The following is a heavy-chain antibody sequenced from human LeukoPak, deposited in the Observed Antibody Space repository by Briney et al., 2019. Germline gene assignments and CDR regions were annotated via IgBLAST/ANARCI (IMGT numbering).Heavy chain of an antibody. V-gene: IGHV1-69*02. CDR2: IIPILGIA. D-gene: IGHD1-26*01. CDR1: GYTFTGYY. CDR3: ARTEWELRDAFDI. J-gene: IGHJ3*02. Sequence: EASVKVSCKASGYTFTGYYMHWVRQAPGQGLEWMGRIIPILGIANYAQKFQGRVTITADKSTSTAYMELSSLRSEDTAVYYCARTEWELRDAFDIWGQGTMVTVSS.